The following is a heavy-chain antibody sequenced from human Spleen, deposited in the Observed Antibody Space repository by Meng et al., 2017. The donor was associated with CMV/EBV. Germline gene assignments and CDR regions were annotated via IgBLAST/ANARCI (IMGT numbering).Heavy chain of an antibody. V-gene: IGHV7-4-1*02. CDR3: ARAPPVVAGFPLMARRRRFDY. Sequence: TRYDRNWVRQDPGQGLEWMGWINTNTGNPTYAQGFTGRFVFSLDTSVSTAYLQISSLKAEDTAVYYCARAPPVVAGFPLMARRRRFDYWGQGTLVTVSS. J-gene: IGHJ4*02. CDR2: INTNTGNP. D-gene: IGHD2-21*01. CDR1: TRYD.